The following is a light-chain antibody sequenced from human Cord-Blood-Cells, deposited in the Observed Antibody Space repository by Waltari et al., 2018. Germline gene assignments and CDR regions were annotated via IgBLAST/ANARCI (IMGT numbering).Light chain of an antibody. CDR2: GAS. Sequence: EIVMTQSPATLSVSPGERATLSCRASQSVSSNLAWYQQKPGQAPRLLIYGASTRATWIPARFNDSGYGTEFTLTISSLQSEDFAVYNCQQYNNWPPITFGQWTRLEIK. CDR3: QQYNNWPPIT. CDR1: QSVSSN. V-gene: IGKV3-15*01. J-gene: IGKJ5*01.